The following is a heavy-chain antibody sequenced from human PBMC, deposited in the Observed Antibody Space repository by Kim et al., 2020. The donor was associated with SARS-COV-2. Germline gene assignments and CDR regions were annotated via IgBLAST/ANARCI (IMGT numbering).Heavy chain of an antibody. J-gene: IGHJ4*02. Sequence: AQKFQGRVTITADKSTSTAYMELSSLRSEDTAVYYCASNTIFGVVIDVDYWGQGTLVTVSS. D-gene: IGHD3-3*01. V-gene: IGHV1-69*02. CDR3: ASNTIFGVVIDVDY.